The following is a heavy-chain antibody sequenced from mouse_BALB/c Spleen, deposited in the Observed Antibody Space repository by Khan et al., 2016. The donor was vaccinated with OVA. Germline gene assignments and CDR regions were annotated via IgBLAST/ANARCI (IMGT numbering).Heavy chain of an antibody. Sequence: EVELVESGGDLVKPGGSLKLSCAASGFTFSTYGMSWVRQAPDKRLEWVATVSTGGSYTYYPDSVKGRFTISRDNAKNTLYLQMSGLRSEDTAMFYCTRLAYYDESEGFAYWGQGTLVTGSA. D-gene: IGHD1-1*01. J-gene: IGHJ3*01. CDR1: GFTFSTYG. CDR2: VSTGGSYT. CDR3: TRLAYYDESEGFAY. V-gene: IGHV5-6*01.